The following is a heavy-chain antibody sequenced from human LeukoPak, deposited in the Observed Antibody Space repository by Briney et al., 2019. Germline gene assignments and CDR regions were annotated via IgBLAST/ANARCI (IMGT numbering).Heavy chain of an antibody. CDR2: IYYSGST. D-gene: IGHD2-2*01. Sequence: PSQTLSLTCTVSGGSISSGGYYWSWIRQHPGKGLEWIGYIYYSGSTYYNPSLKSRVTISVDTSKNQFSLKLSSVTAADTAVYYCARGRLIVVVPGVLDYWGQGTLVTVPS. CDR1: GGSISSGGYY. CDR3: ARGRLIVVVPGVLDY. J-gene: IGHJ4*02. V-gene: IGHV4-31*03.